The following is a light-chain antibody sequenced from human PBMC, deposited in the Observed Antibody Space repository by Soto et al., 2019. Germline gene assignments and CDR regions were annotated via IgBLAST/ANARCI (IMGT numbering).Light chain of an antibody. J-gene: IGLJ2*01. Sequence: QTVVTQETSFSVSPGGTVTLTCGLTSGSVSTSYYPSWYQQTPGQAPRTLIYNTNTRSSGVPGRFSGSILGNKAALTIAGAQADYESDYYCVLYMGSGILVFGGGTKVTVL. CDR1: SGSVSTSYY. CDR3: VLYMGSGILV. CDR2: NTN. V-gene: IGLV8-61*01.